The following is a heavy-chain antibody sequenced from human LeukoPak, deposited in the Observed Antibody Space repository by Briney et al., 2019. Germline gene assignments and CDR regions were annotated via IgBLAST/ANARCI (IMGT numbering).Heavy chain of an antibody. D-gene: IGHD4-17*01. CDR2: ISSSSSYI. V-gene: IGHV3-21*01. J-gene: IGHJ5*02. Sequence: GGSLRLSCAASGFTFSSYSMNWVRQAPGKGLEWVSSISSSSSYIYYADSVKGRFTISRDNAKNSLYLQMSSLRAEDTAVYYCARDQFDYGDYVPSPDWFDPWGQGTLVTVSS. CDR3: ARDQFDYGDYVPSPDWFDP. CDR1: GFTFSSYS.